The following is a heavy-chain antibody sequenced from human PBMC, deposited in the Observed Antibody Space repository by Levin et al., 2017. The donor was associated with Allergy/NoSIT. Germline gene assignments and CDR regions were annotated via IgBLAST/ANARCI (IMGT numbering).Heavy chain of an antibody. V-gene: IGHV4-38-2*02. CDR1: GFSIAYGYY. CDR2: VHHSGIT. CDR3: AREVSRSRTHYADY. J-gene: IGHJ4*02. D-gene: IGHD5/OR15-5a*01. Sequence: KASETLSLTCSVSGFSIAYGYYWAWIRQPPGKGLEWIGTVHHSGITYHNPSLKSRVTISVDMSENQLSLRLSSVTVADTAVYYCAREVSRSRTHYADYWGQGTLVTVSS.